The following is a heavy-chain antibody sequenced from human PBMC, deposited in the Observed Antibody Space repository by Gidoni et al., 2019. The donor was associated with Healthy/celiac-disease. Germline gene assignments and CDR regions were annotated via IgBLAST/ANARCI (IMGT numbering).Heavy chain of an antibody. CDR2: IYYSGST. J-gene: IGHJ3*02. CDR1: GGSISSYY. CDR3: AREIVGATTNAFDI. D-gene: IGHD1-26*01. V-gene: IGHV4-59*01. Sequence: QVQLQESGPGLVKPSETLSLTCTVSGGSISSYYWSWIRQPPGKGLEWIGYIYYSGSTNYNPSLKSRVNISVDTSKNQFSLKLSSVTAADTAVYYCAREIVGATTNAFDIWGQGTMVTVSS.